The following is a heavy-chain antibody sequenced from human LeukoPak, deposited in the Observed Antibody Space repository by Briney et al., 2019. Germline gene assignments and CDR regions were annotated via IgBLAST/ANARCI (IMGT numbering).Heavy chain of an antibody. D-gene: IGHD3-3*01. Sequence: GGSLRLSCAASGFTFSSYSMNWVRQAPGKGLEWVSYISSSSTIYYADSVKGRFTISRDNAKNSLYLQMNSLRDEDTAVYYCARRVVFGVVDHWGQGTLVTVSS. CDR3: ARRVVFGVVDH. CDR2: ISSSSTI. J-gene: IGHJ4*02. V-gene: IGHV3-48*02. CDR1: GFTFSSYS.